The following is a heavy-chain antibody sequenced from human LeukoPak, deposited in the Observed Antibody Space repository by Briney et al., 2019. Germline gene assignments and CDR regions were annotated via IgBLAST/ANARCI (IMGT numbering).Heavy chain of an antibody. CDR2: INPNSGGT. J-gene: IGHJ3*02. D-gene: IGHD3-3*01. CDR1: GYTFTGYY. CDR3: ARDIVRFAGGAFDI. Sequence: ASVKVSCKASGYTFTGYYMHWVRQAPGQGLEWMGRINPNSGGTNYAQKLQGRVTMTTDTSTSTAYMELRSLRSDDTAVYYCARDIVRFAGGAFDIWGQGTMVTVSS. V-gene: IGHV1-2*06.